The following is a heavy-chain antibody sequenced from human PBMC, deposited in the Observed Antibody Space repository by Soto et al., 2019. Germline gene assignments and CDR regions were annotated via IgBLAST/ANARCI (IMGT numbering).Heavy chain of an antibody. Sequence: GGSLRLSCAASGFTFSSYGMHWVRQAPGKGLEWVAVISYDGSNKYYADSVKGRFTISRDNSKNTLYLQMNSLRAEDTAVYYCAKEYYYDSSGYHYQAPWFDPWGQGTLVTVSP. J-gene: IGHJ5*02. CDR2: ISYDGSNK. CDR3: AKEYYYDSSGYHYQAPWFDP. D-gene: IGHD3-22*01. V-gene: IGHV3-30*18. CDR1: GFTFSSYG.